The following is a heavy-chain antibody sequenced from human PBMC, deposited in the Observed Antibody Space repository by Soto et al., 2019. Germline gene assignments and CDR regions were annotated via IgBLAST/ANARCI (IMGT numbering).Heavy chain of an antibody. Sequence: SETLSLTCTVSGGSVSSGSYYWSWIRQPPGKGLEWIGYIYYSGSTNYNPSLKSRVTLSVDTSKNQFSLKLSSVTAADTAVYYCARDLSPTVATIKRAYGMDVWGQGTTVTVSS. J-gene: IGHJ6*02. D-gene: IGHD5-12*01. V-gene: IGHV4-61*01. CDR3: ARDLSPTVATIKRAYGMDV. CDR1: GGSVSSGSYY. CDR2: IYYSGST.